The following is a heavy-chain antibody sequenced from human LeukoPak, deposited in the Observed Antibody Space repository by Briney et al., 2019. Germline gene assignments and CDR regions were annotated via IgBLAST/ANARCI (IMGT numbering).Heavy chain of an antibody. Sequence: ASVKVSCKASGYTFTSYGISWVRQAPGQGLEWMGWISAYNGNTNYAQKLQGRVTMTTDTSTSTAYMELRSLRSDDTAVYYCARDRGGYEAKNYFDYWGQGTLVTVSS. V-gene: IGHV1-18*01. D-gene: IGHD5-12*01. J-gene: IGHJ4*02. CDR3: ARDRGGYEAKNYFDY. CDR2: ISAYNGNT. CDR1: GYTFTSYG.